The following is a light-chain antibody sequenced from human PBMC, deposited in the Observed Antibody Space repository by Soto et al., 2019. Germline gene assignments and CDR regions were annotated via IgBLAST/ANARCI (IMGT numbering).Light chain of an antibody. CDR3: QQYGSYLWT. V-gene: IGKV3-20*01. CDR2: GAS. J-gene: IGKJ1*01. Sequence: EIALTQSPGTLSLSPGERATLSCRASRRVVSSYLAWYQQKPGQAPRLLIYGASSRATGIPDRFSGSGSGTDFTLTISRLDPEDFAMYYCQQYGSYLWTFGEGTKVDIK. CDR1: RRVVSSY.